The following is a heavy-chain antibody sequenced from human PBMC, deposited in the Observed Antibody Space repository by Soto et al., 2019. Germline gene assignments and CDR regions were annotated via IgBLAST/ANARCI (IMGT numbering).Heavy chain of an antibody. J-gene: IGHJ4*02. CDR2: IKQDGSGK. CDR3: ARDGLLQSFDY. D-gene: IGHD1-26*01. Sequence: GGSLRLSCAASGFSFSSYWMSWVRQAPGKGLEWVANIKQDGSGKYYVDSVKGRFTVSRDNAKNSLFLQMNSLRADDTAVYYCARDGLLQSFDYWGQGALVTVSS. CDR1: GFSFSSYW. V-gene: IGHV3-7*01.